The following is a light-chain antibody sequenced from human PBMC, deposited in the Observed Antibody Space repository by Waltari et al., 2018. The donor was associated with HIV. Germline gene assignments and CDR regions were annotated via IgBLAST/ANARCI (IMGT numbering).Light chain of an antibody. V-gene: IGKV3-20*01. CDR1: QSVSNTF. J-gene: IGKJ3*01. CDR2: GTS. CDR3: QQYDHSPLFT. Sequence: ELVLTQSPGTLSLSPGDRATLSCRASQSVSNTFLAWYQQKPGQAPRLLIYGTSNRATGVPDRFSGSGSGTDFTLTISRLEPEDFAVYYCQQYDHSPLFTFGPGTKVDI.